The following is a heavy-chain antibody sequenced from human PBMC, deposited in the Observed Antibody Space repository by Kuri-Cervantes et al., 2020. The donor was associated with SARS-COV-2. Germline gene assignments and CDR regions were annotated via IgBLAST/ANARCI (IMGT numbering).Heavy chain of an antibody. CDR3: SRDGKTTAVWNYDYYGLDV. CDR1: GFTFSDYY. Sequence: ETLSLTCAASGFTFSDYYMNWVRQAPGKGLEWVSSISSSSTIYYADSVKGRFTISRDNAKNSLYLQMNSLRAEDTAVYFCSRDGKTTAVWNYDYYGLDVWGQGTTVTVSS. CDR2: ISSSSTI. D-gene: IGHD1/OR15-1a*01. V-gene: IGHV3-69-1*02. J-gene: IGHJ6*02.